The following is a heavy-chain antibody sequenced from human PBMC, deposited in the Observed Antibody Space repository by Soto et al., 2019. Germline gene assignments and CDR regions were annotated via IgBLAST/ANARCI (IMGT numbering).Heavy chain of an antibody. J-gene: IGHJ2*01. CDR1: GYTFTSYA. V-gene: IGHV1-3*01. CDR3: ATDWLLRGSSGWDPVHYWYFDL. Sequence: GASVEVSCKASGYTFTSYAMHCVRQAPGQGLEWMGWINAGNGNTKYSQKFQGRVTITRDTSASTAYMELSSLRSEDTAVYYCATDWLLRGSSGWDPVHYWYFDLWRRRTRGT. CDR2: INAGNGNT. D-gene: IGHD6-19*01.